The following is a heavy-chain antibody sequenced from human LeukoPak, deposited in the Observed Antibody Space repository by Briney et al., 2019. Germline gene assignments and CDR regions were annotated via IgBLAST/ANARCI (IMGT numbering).Heavy chain of an antibody. CDR2: IIPILGIA. CDR3: ARDEQQGSHWFDP. D-gene: IGHD6-13*01. V-gene: IGHV1-69*04. Sequence: SVKVSCKASGGTFSSYAISWVRQAPGQGLEWMGRIIPILGIANYAQKFQGRVTITADKSTSTAYMELSSLRSEDTAVYYCARDEQQGSHWFDPWGQGTLVTVSS. CDR1: GGTFSSYA. J-gene: IGHJ5*02.